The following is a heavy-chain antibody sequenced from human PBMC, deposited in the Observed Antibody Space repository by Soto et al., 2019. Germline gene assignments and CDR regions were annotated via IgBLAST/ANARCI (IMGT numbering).Heavy chain of an antibody. CDR3: TMACFDWLPHFDV. J-gene: IGHJ4*02. Sequence: EVQLVESGGGLVKPGGSLRLSCAASGFTFSSAWMSWVRQAPGKGLEWVGRIKMKTDGGTTDYAATVKGRFTISRDKSKNTLYLQMNSLKTDDTDLYYCTMACFDWLPHFDVWGKGTLVTVSS. CDR2: IKMKTDGGTT. CDR1: GFTFSSAW. V-gene: IGHV3-15*01. D-gene: IGHD3-9*01.